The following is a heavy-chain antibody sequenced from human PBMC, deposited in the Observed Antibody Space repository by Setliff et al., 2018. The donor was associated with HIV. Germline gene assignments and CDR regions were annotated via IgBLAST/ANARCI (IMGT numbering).Heavy chain of an antibody. D-gene: IGHD5-12*01. CDR2: IHTSGST. Sequence: SETLSLTCTVSGDSISSGSYYWSWIRQPAGEGLEWIGQIHTSGSTNYNPSLKSRVTISIDTSNNQFSLRLTSVTAADTAIYYCARQVSIPGAAITPVDYWGQGALVTVSS. J-gene: IGHJ4*02. CDR1: GDSISSGSYY. V-gene: IGHV4-61*09. CDR3: ARQVSIPGAAITPVDY.